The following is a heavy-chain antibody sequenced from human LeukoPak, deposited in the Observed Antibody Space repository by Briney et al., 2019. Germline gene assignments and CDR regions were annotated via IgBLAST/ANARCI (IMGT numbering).Heavy chain of an antibody. V-gene: IGHV4-4*07. J-gene: IGHJ4*02. CDR2: IYTSGST. CDR3: AKDFAGGGQGGFDY. CDR1: GGSISSYY. D-gene: IGHD1-26*01. Sequence: SETLSLTCTVSGGSISSYYWSWIRQPAGKGLEWIGRIYTSGSTNYNPSLKSRVTMSVDTSKNQFSLKLSSVTAADTAVYYCAKDFAGGGQGGFDYWGQGTLVTVSS.